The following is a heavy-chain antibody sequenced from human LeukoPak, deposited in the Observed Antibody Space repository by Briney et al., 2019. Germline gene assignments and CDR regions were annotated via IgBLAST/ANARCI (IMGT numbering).Heavy chain of an antibody. CDR2: ISYDGSNK. CDR1: GFTFSSYA. J-gene: IGHJ4*02. V-gene: IGHV3-30-3*01. CDR3: ARDEGAGDHLGY. D-gene: IGHD3-10*01. Sequence: GGSLRLSCAASGFTFSSYAMHWVRQAPGKGLEWVAVISYDGSNKYYADSVKGRFTISRDNSKNTLYLQMNSLRAEDTAVYYCARDEGAGDHLGYWGQGTLVTVSS.